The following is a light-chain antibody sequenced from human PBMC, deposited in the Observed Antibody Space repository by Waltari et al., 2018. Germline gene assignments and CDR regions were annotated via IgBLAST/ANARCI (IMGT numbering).Light chain of an antibody. V-gene: IGLV3-21*01. CDR2: YDS. CDR1: DLSNKF. Sequence: YELTQPPSMSASPGQTARITCGGDDLSNKFVHWYQQKSAQTPVVVMFYDSDRPSGIPERFSGSKSGNSATLTISGVEAGDEADYYCQVWDSSSEHYIFGVGTRLTVL. J-gene: IGLJ1*01. CDR3: QVWDSSSEHYI.